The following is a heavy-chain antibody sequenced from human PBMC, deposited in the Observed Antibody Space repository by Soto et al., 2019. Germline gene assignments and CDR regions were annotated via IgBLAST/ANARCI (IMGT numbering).Heavy chain of an antibody. CDR1: GYTFTSYG. CDR3: ASGGVPSNDIVVVHDLLMDV. V-gene: IGHV1-18*01. D-gene: IGHD2-2*01. Sequence: QVQLVQSGAEVKKPGASVKVSCKASGYTFTSYGISWVRQAPGQGLEWLGWISAYNGNTNYAQKLQGRVTMTTDTSTSTAYMELRSLRSDDTAVYYCASGGVPSNDIVVVHDLLMDVWGKGTTVTVSS. CDR2: ISAYNGNT. J-gene: IGHJ6*03.